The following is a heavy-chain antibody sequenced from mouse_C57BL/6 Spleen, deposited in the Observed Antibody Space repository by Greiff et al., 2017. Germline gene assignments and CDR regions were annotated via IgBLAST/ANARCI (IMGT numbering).Heavy chain of an antibody. Sequence: QVQLQQSGAELVRPGASVTLSCKASGYTFTDYEMHWVKQTPVHGLEWIGAIDPETGGTAYNQKFKGKAILTADKSSSTAYMELRSLTSEDSAVYYSTRGGELGPNYFGYWGQGTTLTVSS. CDR3: TRGGELGPNYFGY. CDR2: IDPETGGT. V-gene: IGHV1-15*01. D-gene: IGHD4-1*01. CDR1: GYTFTDYE. J-gene: IGHJ2*01.